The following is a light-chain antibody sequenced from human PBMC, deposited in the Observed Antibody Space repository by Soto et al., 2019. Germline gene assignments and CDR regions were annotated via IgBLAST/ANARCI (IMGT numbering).Light chain of an antibody. CDR2: KAS. CDR3: QQYNDNWT. J-gene: IGKJ1*01. V-gene: IGKV1-5*03. Sequence: DIQMTHSPSTLSASVGDRVTITCRASQSISSWLAWYQQKPGQAPKLLIYKASTLQSGVPSRFSGSGSGTEFTLAISSLQPDDSATYYCQQYNDNWTLGQGTKVDIK. CDR1: QSISSW.